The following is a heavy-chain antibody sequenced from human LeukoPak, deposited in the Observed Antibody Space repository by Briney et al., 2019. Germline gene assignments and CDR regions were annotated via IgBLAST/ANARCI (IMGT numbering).Heavy chain of an antibody. V-gene: IGHV1-2*02. CDR1: GYTFTGYY. Sequence: GASVKVSCKASGYTFTGYYMHWVRQAPGQGLEWMGWINPNSGGTNYAQKFQGRVTMTRDTSISTAYMELSRLRSDDTAVYYCARVLPVDIVVVPAYYFDYWGQGTLVTVSS. J-gene: IGHJ4*02. D-gene: IGHD2-2*03. CDR3: ARVLPVDIVVVPAYYFDY. CDR2: INPNSGGT.